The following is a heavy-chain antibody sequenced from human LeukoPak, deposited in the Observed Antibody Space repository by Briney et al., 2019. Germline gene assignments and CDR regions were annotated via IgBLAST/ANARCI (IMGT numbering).Heavy chain of an antibody. Sequence: GGSLRLSCAASGFTFSSYALHWVRQAPGKGLEWVSLISFDGSNKYYADSVKGRFTISRDNSKNTLHLQMNNLRPEDTALYYCVRGIGLSSGWYEFDYWGQGTLVTVS. CDR1: GFTFSSYA. D-gene: IGHD6-19*01. CDR3: VRGIGLSSGWYEFDY. J-gene: IGHJ4*02. CDR2: ISFDGSNK. V-gene: IGHV3-30-3*01.